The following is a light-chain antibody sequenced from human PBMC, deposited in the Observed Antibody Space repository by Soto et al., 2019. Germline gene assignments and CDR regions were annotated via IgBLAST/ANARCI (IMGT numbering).Light chain of an antibody. CDR3: QQYDTSPLFT. CDR1: QSVRGRY. CDR2: GES. V-gene: IGKV3-20*01. J-gene: IGKJ3*01. Sequence: EIVLTQSPGTLSLSPGERAALSCRASQSVRGRYLAWYQQRPGQAPRLLIYGESSRATGIPERFTGSGSGTDFTLTISRLEPEDFAVYYWQQYDTSPLFTSGPGTKVEIK.